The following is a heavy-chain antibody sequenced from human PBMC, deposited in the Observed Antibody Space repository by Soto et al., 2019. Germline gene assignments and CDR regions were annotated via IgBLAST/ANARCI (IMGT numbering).Heavy chain of an antibody. Sequence: SETLSLTCTVSGGSINSGDYYWTWVRQPPGKGLEWIGNIFHSGSTYYTPSLQSRVTISLDTSKNHFSLKLSSVTPADTAVYYCARDRYYGSGTYYNFYSGMDVWGQGXTVTVYS. CDR2: IFHSGST. J-gene: IGHJ6*02. CDR1: GGSINSGDYY. D-gene: IGHD3-10*01. CDR3: ARDRYYGSGTYYNFYSGMDV. V-gene: IGHV4-30-4*01.